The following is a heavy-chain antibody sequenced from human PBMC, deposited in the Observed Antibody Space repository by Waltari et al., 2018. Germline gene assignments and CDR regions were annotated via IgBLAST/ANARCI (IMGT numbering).Heavy chain of an antibody. CDR3: ARGEGFEQEY. V-gene: IGHV1-2*02. Sequence: QVQLVQSAAEVKKPGASVNVSCKASGYSFTDYYRHWVRQAPGQRPEWLGWINPKSGGTNYAPKFQGRVTVTRDMSIGIAYLEMGGLTSDDTAIYYCARGEGFEQEYWGQGTPVAVSS. CDR1: GYSFTDYY. J-gene: IGHJ4*02. CDR2: INPKSGGT. D-gene: IGHD3-16*01.